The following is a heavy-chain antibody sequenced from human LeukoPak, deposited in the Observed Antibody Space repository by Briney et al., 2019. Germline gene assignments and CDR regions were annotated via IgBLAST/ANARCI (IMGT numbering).Heavy chain of an antibody. CDR3: ARAEVVLRHIDY. V-gene: IGHV4-30-4*08. CDR1: GGSISSGDYY. CDR2: IYYSGST. Sequence: SETLSLTCTVSGGSISSGDYYWSWIRQPPGKGLEWIGYIYYSGSTHYNPSLKSRVTISVDTSKNQFSLKLSSVTAADTAVYYCARAEVVLRHIDYWGQGTLVTVSS. D-gene: IGHD2-2*01. J-gene: IGHJ4*02.